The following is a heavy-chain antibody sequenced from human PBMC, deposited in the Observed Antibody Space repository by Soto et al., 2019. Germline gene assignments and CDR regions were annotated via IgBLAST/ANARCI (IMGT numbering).Heavy chain of an antibody. Sequence: ASVKVSCKASGYTFTSYAMHWVRQAPGQRLEWMGWINAGNGNTKYSQKFQGRDTITRDTSASTAYMELSSLRSEDTAVYYCARGCSGGSCYSSFYYYGMDVWGKGTTVTVFS. CDR1: GYTFTSYA. D-gene: IGHD2-15*01. CDR2: INAGNGNT. J-gene: IGHJ6*04. CDR3: ARGCSGGSCYSSFYYYGMDV. V-gene: IGHV1-3*01.